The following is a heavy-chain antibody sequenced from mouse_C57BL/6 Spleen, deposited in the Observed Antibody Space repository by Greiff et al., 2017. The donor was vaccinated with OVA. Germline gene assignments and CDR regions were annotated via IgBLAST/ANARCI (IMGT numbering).Heavy chain of an antibody. CDR1: GFTFSDYG. D-gene: IGHD1-1*01. V-gene: IGHV5-17*01. Sequence: EVQVVESGGGLVKPGGSPKLSCAASGFTFSDYGMHWVRQAPEKGLEWVAYISSGSSTIYYADTVKGRFTISRDNAKNTLFLQMTSLRSEDTAMYYCARQGITTVVAKYFDVWGTGTTVTVSS. CDR3: ARQGITTVVAKYFDV. J-gene: IGHJ1*03. CDR2: ISSGSSTI.